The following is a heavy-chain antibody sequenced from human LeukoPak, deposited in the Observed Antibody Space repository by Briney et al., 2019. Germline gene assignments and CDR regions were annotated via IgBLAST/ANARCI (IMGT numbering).Heavy chain of an antibody. CDR2: IKQDGSEK. D-gene: IGHD3-22*01. J-gene: IGHJ4*02. CDR1: GFTLSDYW. CDR3: ASKRGYSSGYYY. Sequence: QPGGSLRLSCAASGFTLSDYWMTWVPQAPGKGLEWVANIKQDGSEKDYVDSVKGRFTISRDNAKNSLYLQMDSLRVEDTAVYYCASKRGYSSGYYYWGQGTLVTVSS. V-gene: IGHV3-7*01.